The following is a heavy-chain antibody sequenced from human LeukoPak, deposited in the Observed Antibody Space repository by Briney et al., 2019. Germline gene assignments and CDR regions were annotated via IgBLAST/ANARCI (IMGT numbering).Heavy chain of an antibody. CDR1: GFTFSSYS. CDR3: AKVQDCSSTSCYSTYYYGMDV. J-gene: IGHJ6*02. V-gene: IGHV3-21*04. CDR2: ISSSSSYI. Sequence: GGSLRLSCAASGFTFSSYSMNWVRQAPGKGLEWVSSISSSSSYIYYADSVKGRFTISRDNAKNSLYLQMNSLRAEDTALYYCAKVQDCSSTSCYSTYYYGMDVWGQGTTVTVSS. D-gene: IGHD2-2*01.